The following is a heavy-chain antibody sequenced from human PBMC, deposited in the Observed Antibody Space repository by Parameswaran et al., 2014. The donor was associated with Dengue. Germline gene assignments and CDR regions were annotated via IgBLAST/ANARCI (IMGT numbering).Heavy chain of an antibody. V-gene: IGHV3-48*02. Sequence: KWIRQPPGKGLEWVSYISSSSSTIYYADSVKGRFTISRDNAKNSLYLQMNSLRDEDTAVYYCAGDLSRYGSYSDYWGQGTLVTVSS. J-gene: IGHJ4*02. CDR3: AGDLSRYGSYSDY. D-gene: IGHD1-26*01. CDR2: ISSSSSTI.